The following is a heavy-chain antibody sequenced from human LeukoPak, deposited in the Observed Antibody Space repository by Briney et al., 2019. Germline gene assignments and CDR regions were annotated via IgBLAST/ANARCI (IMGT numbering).Heavy chain of an antibody. CDR1: GHTFSTSG. J-gene: IGHJ4*02. D-gene: IGHD1-14*01. Sequence: PGGSLRLSCTTSGHTFSTSGFNWVRQAPGKGLEWVASIGPTGFDRYHADSIKGRLTISRDNANNFLYLQMDSLRAEDTAVYYCATETNGRHYDYWGRGTLLTVSS. V-gene: IGHV3-21*06. CDR2: IGPTGFDR. CDR3: ATETNGRHYDY.